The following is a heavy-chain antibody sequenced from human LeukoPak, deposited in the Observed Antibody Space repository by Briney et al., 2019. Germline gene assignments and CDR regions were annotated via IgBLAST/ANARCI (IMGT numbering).Heavy chain of an antibody. J-gene: IGHJ4*02. CDR3: ARLTYYYGSD. V-gene: IGHV4-39*01. D-gene: IGHD3-10*01. CDR2: IYYSGST. CDR1: GGSISSSSYY. Sequence: SETLSLTCTVSGGSISSSSYYWGWIRQPPGKGLEWIGSIYYSGSTYYNPSLKSRVTISVDTSKNQFSLKLSSATAADTAVYYCARLTYYYGSDWGQGTLVTVSS.